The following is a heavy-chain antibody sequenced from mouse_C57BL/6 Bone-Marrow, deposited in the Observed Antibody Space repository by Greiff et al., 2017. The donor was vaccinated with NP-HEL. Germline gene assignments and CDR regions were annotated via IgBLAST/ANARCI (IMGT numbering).Heavy chain of an antibody. D-gene: IGHD1-1*01. Sequence: QVQLKESGPGLVQPSQSLSITCTVSGFSLTSYGVHWVRQSPGKGLEWLGVIWRGGSTDYNAAFMSRLSITKDNSKSQVFFKMRSLQSDDTAIYYCAKGDGSSYVGYFDYWGQGPTLTVSS. V-gene: IGHV2-5*01. CDR3: AKGDGSSYVGYFDY. CDR1: GFSLTSYG. J-gene: IGHJ2*01. CDR2: IWRGGST.